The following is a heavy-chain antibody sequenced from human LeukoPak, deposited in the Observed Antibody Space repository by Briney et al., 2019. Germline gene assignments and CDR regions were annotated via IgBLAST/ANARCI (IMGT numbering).Heavy chain of an antibody. V-gene: IGHV5-51*01. D-gene: IGHD1-14*01. Sequence: GESLKISCKGSGYSFTSYWIGWVRQMPGKGLEWMGIIYPGDSDTRYSPSFQGQVTISADKSISTAYLQWSSLKASDTAMYYCARLPPLAYNNGWTFDYWGQGTLVTVSS. CDR2: IYPGDSDT. CDR3: ARLPPLAYNNGWTFDY. CDR1: GYSFTSYW. J-gene: IGHJ4*02.